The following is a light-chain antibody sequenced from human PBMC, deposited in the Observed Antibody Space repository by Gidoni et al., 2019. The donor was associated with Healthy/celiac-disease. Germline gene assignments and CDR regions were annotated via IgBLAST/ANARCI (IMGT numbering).Light chain of an antibody. J-gene: IGLJ2*01. CDR2: EAS. CDR3: YSTDRGGNPVV. Sequence: SYELTQPPSVSVSPAPTPRITCSGDSLPRKDVYWYQEKSGQAPVLVIYEASKRPSGIPERFSGSSSGTMATLTISGAQVEDEADYYCYSTDRGGNPVVFGGGTKLTV. V-gene: IGLV3-10*01. CDR1: SLPRKD.